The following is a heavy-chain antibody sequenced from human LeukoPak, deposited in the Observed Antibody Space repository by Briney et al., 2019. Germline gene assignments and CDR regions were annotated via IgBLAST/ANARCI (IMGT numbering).Heavy chain of an antibody. CDR2: ISSSSTYI. Sequence: VGSLRLSCAASGFTFSGYNMNWVRQAPGKGLEWVSSISSSSTYIYYADSVKGRFSISRDNAKNSLYLQMNSLRAEDTAIYYCARDSLPMAVTGPFDHWGQGALVTVSS. CDR1: GFTFSGYN. J-gene: IGHJ4*02. CDR3: ARDSLPMAVTGPFDH. V-gene: IGHV3-21*01. D-gene: IGHD6-19*01.